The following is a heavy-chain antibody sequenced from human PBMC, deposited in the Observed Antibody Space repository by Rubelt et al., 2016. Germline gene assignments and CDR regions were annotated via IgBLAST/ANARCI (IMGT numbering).Heavy chain of an antibody. V-gene: IGHV5-51*03. D-gene: IGHD3-22*01. CDR3: AGLRDYYDPNDAFDI. CDR2: IYPGDSDV. J-gene: IGHJ3*02. Sequence: EVQLVQSGAEVKKPGESLKISCKGSGYTFMTYWIGWVRQMPGKGLEWMGIIYPGDSDVRYRPSFQGQVTLSADKSISTAYLQWSSLKASDTAMYYCAGLRDYYDPNDAFDIWGQGTMVTVSS. CDR1: GYTFMTYW.